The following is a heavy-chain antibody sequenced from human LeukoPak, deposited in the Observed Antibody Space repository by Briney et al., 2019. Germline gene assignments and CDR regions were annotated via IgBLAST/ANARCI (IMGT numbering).Heavy chain of an antibody. CDR3: AKEGHSYGYWVRYFDY. Sequence: GGSLRLSCAASGFTFSSYAMSWVRQAPGKGLEWVSAISGSGGSTHHADSVKGRFTISRDNSKNTLYLQMNSLRAEDTAVYYCAKEGHSYGYWVRYFDYWGQGTLVTVSS. V-gene: IGHV3-23*01. D-gene: IGHD5-18*01. CDR1: GFTFSSYA. J-gene: IGHJ4*02. CDR2: ISGSGGST.